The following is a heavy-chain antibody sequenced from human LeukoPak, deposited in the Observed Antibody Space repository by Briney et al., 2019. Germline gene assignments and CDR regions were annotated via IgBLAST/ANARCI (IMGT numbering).Heavy chain of an antibody. J-gene: IGHJ1*01. CDR3: ARDRGSGYYYENFQH. CDR1: GFTFSSYS. V-gene: IGHV3-21*01. CDR2: ISSSSSYI. Sequence: GGSLRLSCAASGFTFSSYSMNWVRQAPGKGLEWVSSISSSSSYIYYADSVKGRFTISRDNAKNSLYLQMNSLRAEDTAVYYCARDRGSGYYYENFQHWGQGTLVTVSS. D-gene: IGHD3-22*01.